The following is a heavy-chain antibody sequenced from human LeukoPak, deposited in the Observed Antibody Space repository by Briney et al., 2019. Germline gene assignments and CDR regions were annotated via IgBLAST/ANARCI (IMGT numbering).Heavy chain of an antibody. J-gene: IGHJ4*02. Sequence: GGSLRLSCAASXXXXXXXXXXXVXXXXXXXXXXVGXIKXKSDGATTDYGAPVKXRFTISRDDSKNTLYLQMDSLKTEDTAVYYCLTFGGVITGNWGQGTLVTVSS. CDR1: XXXXXXXX. D-gene: IGHD3-16*02. CDR3: LTFGGVITGN. CDR2: IKXKSDGATT. V-gene: IGHV3-15*01.